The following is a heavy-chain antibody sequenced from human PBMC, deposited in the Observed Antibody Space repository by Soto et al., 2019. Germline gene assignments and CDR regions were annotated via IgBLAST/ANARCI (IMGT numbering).Heavy chain of an antibody. CDR2: INHSGST. J-gene: IGHJ6*02. CDR3: ARGTPRYDFWSGYRAYYYYGMDV. D-gene: IGHD3-3*01. CDR1: GGSFSGYY. Sequence: QVQLQQWGAGLLKPSETLSLTCAVYGGSFSGYYWSWIRQPPGKGLEWIGEINHSGSTNYNQSLKSRVTISVDTSKNQFSLKLSSVTAADTAVYYCARGTPRYDFWSGYRAYYYYGMDVWGQGTTVTVSS. V-gene: IGHV4-34*01.